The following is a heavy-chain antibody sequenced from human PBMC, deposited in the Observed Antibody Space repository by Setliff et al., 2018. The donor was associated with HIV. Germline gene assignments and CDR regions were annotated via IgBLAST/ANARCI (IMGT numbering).Heavy chain of an antibody. CDR2: FSSSGST. Sequence: SETLSLTCTVSGASITTHWWSWIRQPAGKGLEWIGRFSSSGSTNYNSSLESRVTMSVDTSKNQFSVRLYSVTAADTAVYYCARGLVGATTLAIFDSWGQGNMVTVS. CDR1: GASITTHW. CDR3: ARGLVGATTLAIFDS. J-gene: IGHJ4*02. V-gene: IGHV4-4*07. D-gene: IGHD1-26*01.